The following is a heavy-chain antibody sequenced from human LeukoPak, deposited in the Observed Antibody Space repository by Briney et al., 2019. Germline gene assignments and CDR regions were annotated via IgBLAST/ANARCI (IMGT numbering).Heavy chain of an antibody. Sequence: SETLSLTCAVYGGSFRENHWNWIRQPPGKGLEWIGEINHSGSTIYNPSLKSRVTISVDKSKNQFSLKLTSVTAADTAVYYCARWIWGVIKKAYDNWGQGTMVTVSS. D-gene: IGHD3-10*01. CDR1: GGSFRENH. CDR2: INHSGST. V-gene: IGHV4-34*01. CDR3: ARWIWGVIKKAYDN. J-gene: IGHJ3*02.